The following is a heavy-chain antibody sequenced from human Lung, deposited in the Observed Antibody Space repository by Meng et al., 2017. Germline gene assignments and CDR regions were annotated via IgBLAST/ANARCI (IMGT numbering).Heavy chain of an antibody. CDR3: ARGRRVIHNYYFDN. J-gene: IGHJ4*02. CDR1: DDSFSSYY. D-gene: IGHD3-10*01. CDR2: IYPSGDT. Sequence: SETLSLTCTVSDDSFSSYYWNWIRQPPGKGLEWIGSIYPSGDTNYNPSLKSRVTISVDTSKNQFSMQLVSVTAADTAVYSCARGRRVIHNYYFDNWGQGTLVTVSS. V-gene: IGHV4-59*01.